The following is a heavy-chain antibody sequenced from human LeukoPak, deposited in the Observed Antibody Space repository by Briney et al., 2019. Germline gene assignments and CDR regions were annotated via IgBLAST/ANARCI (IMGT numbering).Heavy chain of an antibody. CDR3: ARSIAAAGSDY. J-gene: IGHJ4*02. V-gene: IGHV1-2*02. Sequence: ASVKVSCKASGYTFTGYYMHWLRQAPGQGLEWMGWINPNSGGTNYAQKFQGRVTITRDTSISTAYMGLSRLRSDDTAVYYCARSIAAAGSDYWGQGTLVTVSS. D-gene: IGHD6-13*01. CDR2: INPNSGGT. CDR1: GYTFTGYY.